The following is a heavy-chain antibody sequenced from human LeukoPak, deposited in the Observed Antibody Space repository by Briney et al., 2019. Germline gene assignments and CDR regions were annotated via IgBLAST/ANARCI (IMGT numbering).Heavy chain of an antibody. J-gene: IGHJ4*02. V-gene: IGHV3-43*02. Sequence: GGSLRLSCAAPGFIVDNYAIHWVRQAPGKGLEWVSLISGDGGSTFYADSVRGRFTISRDNTRKSLSLQMSSLRSEDTALYYCARESETSGWYDYWGQGNLVTVSS. CDR2: ISGDGGST. CDR1: GFIVDNYA. D-gene: IGHD6-19*01. CDR3: ARESETSGWYDY.